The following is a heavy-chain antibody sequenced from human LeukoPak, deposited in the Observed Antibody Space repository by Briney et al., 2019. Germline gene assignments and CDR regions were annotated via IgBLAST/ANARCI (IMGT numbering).Heavy chain of an antibody. J-gene: IGHJ5*02. D-gene: IGHD6-13*01. V-gene: IGHV4-39*07. CDR2: IYYSGST. CDR3: ARVLGSSWYRGGFDP. Sequence: SETLSLTCTVSGGSISSSSYYWGWIRQPPGKGLEWIGSIYYSGSTYYNPSLKSRVTISVDTSKNQFSLKLSSVTAADTAVYYCARVLGSSWYRGGFDPWGQGTLVTVSS. CDR1: GGSISSSSYY.